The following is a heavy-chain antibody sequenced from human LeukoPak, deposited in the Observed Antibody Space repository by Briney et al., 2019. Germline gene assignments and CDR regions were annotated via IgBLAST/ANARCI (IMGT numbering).Heavy chain of an antibody. V-gene: IGHV4-61*01. CDR1: GGSVSSGSYY. CDR2: IYYSGST. J-gene: IGHJ5*02. Sequence: SGTLSLTCDVSGGSVSSGSYYWSWIRQPPGKGLEWIGYIYYSGSTNYNPSLKSRVTISVDTSKNQFSLKLSSVTAADTAVYYCAREDGSGSYFPNNWFDPWGQGTLVTVSS. CDR3: AREDGSGSYFPNNWFDP. D-gene: IGHD3-10*01.